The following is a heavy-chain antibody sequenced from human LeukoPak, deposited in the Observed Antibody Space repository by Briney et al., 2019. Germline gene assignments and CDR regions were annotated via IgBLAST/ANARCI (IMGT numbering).Heavy chain of an antibody. V-gene: IGHV3-23*01. J-gene: IGHJ5*02. D-gene: IGHD2-2*01. Sequence: GASLILSCAASGFTFSTYVMSWVPQAPGKSLESFSGITASGGSTNYADYVKGRFTISRDNSKNTLYLQMNSLRAEDTAVYYCAKDTPYCSSTSCYEERWFDPWGQGTLVTVSS. CDR3: AKDTPYCSSTSCYEERWFDP. CDR1: GFTFSTYV. CDR2: ITASGGST.